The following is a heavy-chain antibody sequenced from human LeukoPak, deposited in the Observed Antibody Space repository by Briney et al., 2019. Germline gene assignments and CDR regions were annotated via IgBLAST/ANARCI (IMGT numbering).Heavy chain of an antibody. V-gene: IGHV3-53*01. D-gene: IGHD1-1*01. CDR1: GFTVSAYY. CDR2: LFGGGTI. J-gene: IGHJ4*02. CDR3: ARGPRVATYYYFDY. Sequence: PGGSLRLSRAASGFTVSAYYMSWVRQAPGKGLEWVSVLFGGGTIYYADSVNGRFTISRDNSKNTLYLQLNSLRAEDTAVYYCARGPRVATYYYFDYWGQGTLVTVSS.